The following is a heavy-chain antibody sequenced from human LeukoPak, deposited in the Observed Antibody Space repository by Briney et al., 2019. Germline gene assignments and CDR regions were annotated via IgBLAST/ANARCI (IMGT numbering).Heavy chain of an antibody. J-gene: IGHJ4*02. CDR2: IGSSSSTR. Sequence: GGSLRLSCAASGFTFSSFGMNWVRQAPGKGLEWISYIGSSSSTRYYADSVKGRFTISRDNAKNSLSLQMNSLRGEDTAVYYCAKNGVVVGVSDYWGQGTLVTVSS. V-gene: IGHV3-48*01. CDR1: GFTFSSFG. D-gene: IGHD2-15*01. CDR3: AKNGVVVGVSDY.